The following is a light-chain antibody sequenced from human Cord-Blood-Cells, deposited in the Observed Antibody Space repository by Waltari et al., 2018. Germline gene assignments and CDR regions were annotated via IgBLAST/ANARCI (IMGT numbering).Light chain of an antibody. CDR1: QSVSSN. J-gene: IGKJ1*01. CDR2: GAS. Sequence: EIVMTQSPATLSVSPGERATLSCRASQSVSSNLAWYQQKPGQAPRLLIYGASTRATGIPASFSGSGSGTELTLTISSLQSEDFAVYYCQQYNNLPWTFGQGTKVEIK. CDR3: QQYNNLPWT. V-gene: IGKV3-15*01.